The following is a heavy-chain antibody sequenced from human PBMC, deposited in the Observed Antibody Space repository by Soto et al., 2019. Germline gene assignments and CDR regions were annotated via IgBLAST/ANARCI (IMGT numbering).Heavy chain of an antibody. J-gene: IGHJ4*02. CDR1: RASITDAKW. D-gene: IGHD3-3*01. Sequence: QVQLLESGPGLVKPSGTLSLTCAVSRASITDAKWWSWVRQAPGKGLEWIGEIYHTGSTSYNPSLASRVTISVDKSNNQFLLKLRPVTAADTAVYYCAPYDFWSGLFDYWGQGILVTVSP. CDR2: IYHTGST. CDR3: APYDFWSGLFDY. V-gene: IGHV4-4*02.